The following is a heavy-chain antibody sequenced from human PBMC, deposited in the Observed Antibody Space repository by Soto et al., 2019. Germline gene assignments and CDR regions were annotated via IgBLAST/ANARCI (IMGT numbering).Heavy chain of an antibody. Sequence: PGGSLRLSCAASGFTFSSYAMSWVRQAPGKGLEWVSAISGSGGSTYYADSVKGRFTISRDNSKNTLYLQMNSLRAEDTAVYYCAKWSGYCSGGSCYSGAAFDYYYYGMDVWGQGTTVTVSS. CDR3: AKWSGYCSGGSCYSGAAFDYYYYGMDV. CDR1: GFTFSSYA. J-gene: IGHJ6*02. D-gene: IGHD2-15*01. CDR2: ISGSGGST. V-gene: IGHV3-23*01.